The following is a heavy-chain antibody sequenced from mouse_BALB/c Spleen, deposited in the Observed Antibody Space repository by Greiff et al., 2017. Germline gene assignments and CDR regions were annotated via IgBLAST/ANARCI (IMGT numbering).Heavy chain of an antibody. CDR1: GYTFTSYY. CDR3: TRDGGNGNYGSYFDY. J-gene: IGHJ2*01. Sequence: QVQLQQSGAELVKPGASVKLSCKASGYTFTSYYMYWVKQRPGQGLEWIGEINPSNGGTNFNEKFKGKATMTVDKSSSTAYMQLSSLTSEDSAVYYCTRDGGNGNYGSYFDYWGQGTTLTVSS. D-gene: IGHD2-1*01. CDR2: INPSNGGT. V-gene: IGHV1S81*02.